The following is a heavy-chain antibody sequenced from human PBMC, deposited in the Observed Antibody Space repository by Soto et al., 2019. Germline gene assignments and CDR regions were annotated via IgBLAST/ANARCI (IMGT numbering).Heavy chain of an antibody. CDR2: IYYSGNT. D-gene: IGHD5-18*01. J-gene: IGHJ6*02. CDR3: ARDRLMATAGTARHYFGLDV. V-gene: IGHV4-31*03. CDR1: GGSIRRGGYY. Sequence: LSLTCTVSGGSIRRGGYYWSWVRQNPRRGLEWIGNIYYSGNTYYNPSLKSRLTISVDTSKNQFSLNLSSVTAADTAVYYCARDRLMATAGTARHYFGLDVWGQGTTVTVSS.